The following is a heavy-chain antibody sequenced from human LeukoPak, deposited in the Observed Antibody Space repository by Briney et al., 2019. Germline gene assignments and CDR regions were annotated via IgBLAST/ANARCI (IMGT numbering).Heavy chain of an antibody. J-gene: IGHJ4*02. V-gene: IGHV4-34*01. CDR1: GGSFSGYY. D-gene: IGHD3-10*01. CDR2: INHSGST. CDR3: ARWLRFGELSR. Sequence: KPSETLSLTCAVYGGSFSGYYRSWIRQPPGKGLEWIGEINHSGSTNYNPSLKSRVTISVDTSKNQFSLKLSSVTAADTAVHYCARWLRFGELSRWGQGTLVTVSS.